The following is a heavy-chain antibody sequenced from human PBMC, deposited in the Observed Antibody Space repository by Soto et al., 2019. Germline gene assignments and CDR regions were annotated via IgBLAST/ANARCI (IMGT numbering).Heavy chain of an antibody. Sequence: VQLVESGGGVVQPGRSLRLSCAASGFTFSSYGMHWVRQAPGKGLEWVAVISYDGSNKYYADSVKGRFTISRDNSKNTLYLQMNSLRAEDTAVYYCAKLYYYDSSGRDCWGQGTLVTVSS. CDR3: AKLYYYDSSGRDC. CDR1: GFTFSSYG. V-gene: IGHV3-30*18. CDR2: ISYDGSNK. J-gene: IGHJ4*02. D-gene: IGHD3-22*01.